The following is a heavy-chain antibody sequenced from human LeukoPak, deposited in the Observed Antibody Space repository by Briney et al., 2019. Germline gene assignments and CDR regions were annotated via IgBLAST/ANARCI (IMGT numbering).Heavy chain of an antibody. CDR3: ARGGLGGITAYSNYLFDY. Sequence: SETLSLTCTVSGGSISNYYWSWIRQPPGEGLEWIGYIYYSGSTNYNPSLKSRVTMSIDTYKNQFSLNLTSVTAADTAVYYCARGGLGGITAYSNYLFDYWGQGTLVTVSS. V-gene: IGHV4-59*08. J-gene: IGHJ4*02. D-gene: IGHD4-11*01. CDR2: IYYSGST. CDR1: GGSISNYY.